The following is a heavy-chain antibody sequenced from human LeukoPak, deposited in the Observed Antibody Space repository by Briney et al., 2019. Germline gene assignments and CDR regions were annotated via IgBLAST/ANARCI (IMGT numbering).Heavy chain of an antibody. V-gene: IGHV5-51*01. CDR3: VRQGLQSGTYPAY. J-gene: IGHJ4*02. D-gene: IGHD1-26*01. CDR1: GYTFNNYW. CDR2: RYPDGSAS. Sequence: GESLKISCKASGYTFNNYWIGWVRQVPGRGLEWMGMRYPDGSASTYHPSFEGRVTISADQSVTTAYLEWNSLKASDTALYYCVRQGLQSGTYPAYWGPGTLLTVSS.